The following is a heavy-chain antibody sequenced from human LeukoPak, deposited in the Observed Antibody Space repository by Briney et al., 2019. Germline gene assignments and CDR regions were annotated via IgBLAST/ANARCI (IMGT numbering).Heavy chain of an antibody. CDR2: ISYSGSTT. CDR1: GFTFSNDW. V-gene: IGHV3-48*04. CDR3: ARAGPPAFDP. J-gene: IGHJ5*02. Sequence: GGSLRLSCSASGFTFSNDWMHWVRQAPGKGLEWVSYISYSGSTTSYADSVKGRFTISRDNAKNSLYLQMNSLRAEDTAVYYCARAGPPAFDPWGQGTLVTVSS.